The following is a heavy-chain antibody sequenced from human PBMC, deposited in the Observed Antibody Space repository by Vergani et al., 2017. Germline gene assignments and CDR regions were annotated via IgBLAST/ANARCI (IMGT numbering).Heavy chain of an antibody. J-gene: IGHJ6*03. D-gene: IGHD3-22*01. CDR2: INHSGST. V-gene: IGHV4-34*01. CDR1: GESFSGYY. CDR3: ARGPRFLTTPNYYYYYMDV. Sequence: QVHLQQWGAGLLKPSETLSLTCAVYGESFSGYYWSWIRQPPGKGLEWIGEINHSGSTNYNPSLKSRVTISVDTSKNQFSLKLSSVTAADTAVYYCARGPRFLTTPNYYYYYMDVWGKGTTVTVSS.